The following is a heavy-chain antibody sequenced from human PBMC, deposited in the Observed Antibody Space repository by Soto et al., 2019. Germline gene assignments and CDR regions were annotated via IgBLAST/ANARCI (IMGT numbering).Heavy chain of an antibody. J-gene: IGHJ5*02. CDR3: AREEFDFWSGYYPTDTGWFDP. V-gene: IGHV4-4*07. CDR1: GGSISSYY. D-gene: IGHD3-3*01. Sequence: SETLSLTCTVSGGSISSYYWSWIRQPAGKGLEWIGRIYTSGSTNYNPSLKSRVTMSVDTSKNQFSLKLSSVTAADTAVYYCAREEFDFWSGYYPTDTGWFDPWGQGTMVTVSS. CDR2: IYTSGST.